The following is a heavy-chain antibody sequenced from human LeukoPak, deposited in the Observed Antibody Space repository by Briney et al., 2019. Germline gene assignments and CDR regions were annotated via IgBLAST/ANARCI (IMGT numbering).Heavy chain of an antibody. J-gene: IGHJ3*02. CDR3: AKVGGYGSGSYAHDAFDI. CDR2: INPGGSSI. CDR1: GFTFSSYW. V-gene: IGHV3-74*01. D-gene: IGHD3-10*01. Sequence: PGRSLRLSCAASGFTFSSYWMHWVRQVPGKGLVWVARINPGGSSITYADSVKGRFTISRDNAKNTLYLQMDSLRAEDTAVYYCAKVGGYGSGSYAHDAFDIWGQGTMVTVSS.